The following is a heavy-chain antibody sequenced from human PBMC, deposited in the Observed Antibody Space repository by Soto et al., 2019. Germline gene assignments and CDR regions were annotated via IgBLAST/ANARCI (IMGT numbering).Heavy chain of an antibody. CDR2: ISAYNGNT. D-gene: IGHD1-1*01. CDR1: GYTFTSYG. V-gene: IGHV1-18*01. CDR3: ARDEAYKWNDGGWFDP. Sequence: QVQLVQSGAEVKKPGASVKVSCKASGYTFTSYGISWVRQASGQGLEWMGWISAYNGNTKYAQKLQGRVTMTTDTSPSTAYTELRSLRSDDTAVYYCARDEAYKWNDGGWFDPWGQGTLVTVSS. J-gene: IGHJ5*02.